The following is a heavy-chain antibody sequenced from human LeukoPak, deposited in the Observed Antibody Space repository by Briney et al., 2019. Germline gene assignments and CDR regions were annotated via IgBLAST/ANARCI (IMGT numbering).Heavy chain of an antibody. V-gene: IGHV3-48*03. Sequence: PGGSLRLSCAAPGFTFSRYEMNWVRQAPGKGLEWVSYISSSGDTIYYADSVRGRFTISRDNAKNSLYLQMNSLRVEDTAVFYCAREVAVAAPGAPYALDVWGQGTTVTVSS. CDR2: ISSSGDTI. CDR3: AREVAVAAPGAPYALDV. J-gene: IGHJ6*02. CDR1: GFTFSRYE. D-gene: IGHD6-19*01.